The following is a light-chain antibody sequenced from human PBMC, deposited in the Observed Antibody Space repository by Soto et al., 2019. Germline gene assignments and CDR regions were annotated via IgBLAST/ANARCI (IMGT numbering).Light chain of an antibody. CDR1: SSNIGAGYD. V-gene: IGLV1-40*01. CDR3: QSRDSSLSGSKVL. J-gene: IGLJ2*01. Sequence: QSVLTQPPSVSGAPGQRVTISCTGSSSNIGAGYDVHWYQQLPGTAPKLLIYGNNNRPSGVPDRFSGSKSGSSASLAITGLQAEDEADYYCQSRDSSLSGSKVLFGGGTKLTVL. CDR2: GNN.